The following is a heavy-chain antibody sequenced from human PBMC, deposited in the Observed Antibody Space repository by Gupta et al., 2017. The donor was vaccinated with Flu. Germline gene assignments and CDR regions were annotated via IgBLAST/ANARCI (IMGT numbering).Heavy chain of an antibody. CDR2: ARNKANSYTA. CDR1: TITFSYDY. V-gene: IGHV3-72*01. D-gene: IGHD1-1*01. J-gene: IGHJ3*02. Sequence: VQLVESGGDLVQPGGVLRLPCAASTITFSYDYLDWVRQAPGKGLEWVGRARNKANSYTADYAASVKGRFTISRDDSKDSLFLQMNSLKTEDTAEYYCGRLMARGGSVFDIWGQGTMVTVSS. CDR3: GRLMARGGSVFDI.